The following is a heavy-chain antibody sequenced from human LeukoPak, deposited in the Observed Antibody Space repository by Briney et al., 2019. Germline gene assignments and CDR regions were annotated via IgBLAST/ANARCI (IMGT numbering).Heavy chain of an antibody. J-gene: IGHJ6*03. CDR1: GFTFSSYS. Sequence: PGGSLRLSCAASGFTFSSYSMNWVRQAPGKGLEWVSSISSSSSYIYYADSVKGRFTISRDNAKNLVYLQMNALRADDTAVYYCARDPSPRTSYYYYYMDVWGKGTTVTVSS. D-gene: IGHD1-14*01. CDR2: ISSSSSYI. CDR3: ARDPSPRTSYYYYYMDV. V-gene: IGHV3-21*01.